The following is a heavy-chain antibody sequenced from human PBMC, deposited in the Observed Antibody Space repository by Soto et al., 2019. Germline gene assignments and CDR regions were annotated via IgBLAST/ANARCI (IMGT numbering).Heavy chain of an antibody. Sequence: ASVKVSCKGFGYSFMKYGINWVRQAPGQGLEWVGWISPYSGYTHSAQKFHGRLTLTTDTAASTAYMELRILRSADTALYYCARGASVLIPAAQPSRFDSWGQETLVTVSS. CDR3: ARGASVLIPAAQPSRFDS. J-gene: IGHJ4*02. CDR2: ISPYSGYT. D-gene: IGHD2-2*01. CDR1: GYSFMKYG. V-gene: IGHV1-18*01.